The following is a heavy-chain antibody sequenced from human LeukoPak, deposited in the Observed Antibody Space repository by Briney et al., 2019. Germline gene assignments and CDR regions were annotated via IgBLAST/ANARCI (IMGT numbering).Heavy chain of an antibody. V-gene: IGHV3-48*01. D-gene: IGHD3-10*01. J-gene: IGHJ4*02. CDR1: GFTFSSYS. CDR3: ARADYYGSGNYYTSDY. CDR2: IKSSSSTM. Sequence: GGSLRLSCAASGFTFSSYSMNWVRQAPGKGLEWVSYIKSSSSTMYYADSVKGRFTISRDNAKNSLYLQMNSLRAEDTAVYYCARADYYGSGNYYTSDYWGQGTLVTVSS.